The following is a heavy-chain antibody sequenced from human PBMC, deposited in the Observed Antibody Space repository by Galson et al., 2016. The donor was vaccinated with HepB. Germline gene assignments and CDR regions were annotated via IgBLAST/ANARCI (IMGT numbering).Heavy chain of an antibody. V-gene: IGHV3-23*01. Sequence: SLRLSCAASGFTFRGYAMSWVRQAPGKGLEWLSAITAAGGVAYYADSVKGRFTIARDSSKNTLYLEMSSLRVEDTAVYYCAKDLQVSPLWFGELFPDDWGQGTLIAVSS. D-gene: IGHD3-10*01. J-gene: IGHJ4*02. CDR1: GFTFRGYA. CDR2: ITAAGGVA. CDR3: AKDLQVSPLWFGELFPDD.